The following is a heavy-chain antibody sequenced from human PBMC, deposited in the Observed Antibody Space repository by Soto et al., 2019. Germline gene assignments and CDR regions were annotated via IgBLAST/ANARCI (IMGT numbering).Heavy chain of an antibody. CDR1: GGSISSYY. J-gene: IGHJ5*02. Sequence: PSETLSLTCTVSGGSISSYYWSWIRQPPGKGLEWIGYIYYSGSTNYNPSLKSRVTISVDTSKNQFSLKLSSVTAADTAVYYCARLAAARRGWFDPWGQGTLVTVSS. CDR2: IYYSGST. CDR3: ARLAAARRGWFDP. V-gene: IGHV4-59*01. D-gene: IGHD6-13*01.